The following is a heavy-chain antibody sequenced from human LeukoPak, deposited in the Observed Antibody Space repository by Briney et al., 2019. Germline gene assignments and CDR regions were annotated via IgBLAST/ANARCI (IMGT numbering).Heavy chain of an antibody. J-gene: IGHJ4*02. CDR3: ARDRRGSGYYFDY. D-gene: IGHD1-26*01. V-gene: IGHV1-2*02. CDR1: FTGXX. CDR2: INPNSGGT. Sequence: FTGXXMHWVRQAPGQGLEWMGWINPNSGGTNYAQKFQGRVTMTRDTSISTAYMELSRLRSDDTAVYYCARDRRGSGYYFDYWGQGTLVTVSS.